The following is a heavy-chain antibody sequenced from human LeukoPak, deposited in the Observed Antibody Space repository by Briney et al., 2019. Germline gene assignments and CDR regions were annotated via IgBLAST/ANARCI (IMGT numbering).Heavy chain of an antibody. J-gene: IGHJ5*02. CDR1: GFAFSSYA. V-gene: IGHV3-23*01. CDR3: AKDYPPMIVAS. Sequence: GGSLRLSCAASGFAFSSYAMSWVRQAPGKGLEWVSAISGSGGSTYYADSVKGRFTISRDNSKNTLYLQMNSLRAEDTSVYYCAKDYPPMIVASWGQGTLVTVSS. D-gene: IGHD3-22*01. CDR2: ISGSGGST.